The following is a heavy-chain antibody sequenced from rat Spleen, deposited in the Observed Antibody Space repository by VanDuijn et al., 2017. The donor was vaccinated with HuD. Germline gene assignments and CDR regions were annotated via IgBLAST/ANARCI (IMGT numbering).Heavy chain of an antibody. CDR2: ISYDGGTT. Sequence: EVQLAESGGGLVQPGGSLKLSCAASGFTFSDYYMAWVRQAPTKGLEWVASISYDGGTTYYRDSVKGRFTISRDNAKSSLYLQMDSLRSEDTATYYCTRDRILRSTGFDYWGQGVMVTVSS. CDR3: TRDRILRSTGFDY. V-gene: IGHV5-20*01. CDR1: GFTFSDYY. J-gene: IGHJ2*01. D-gene: IGHD1-6*01.